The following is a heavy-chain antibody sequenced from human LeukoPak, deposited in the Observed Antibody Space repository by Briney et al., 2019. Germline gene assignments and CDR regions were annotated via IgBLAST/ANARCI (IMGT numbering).Heavy chain of an antibody. J-gene: IGHJ4*02. CDR3: ARYPPYYYGSSDYYLDF. CDR1: GFTFSSCW. CDR2: IQEDGSEK. D-gene: IGHD3-22*01. Sequence: GGSLRLSCAASGFTFSSCWMSWVRQAPGKGLEWVAKIQEDGSEKYYVDSVKGRFTISRDNAKSLLYLHMSSPRAEDTAVYYCARYPPYYYGSSDYYLDFWGQGTLVSVSS. V-gene: IGHV3-7*01.